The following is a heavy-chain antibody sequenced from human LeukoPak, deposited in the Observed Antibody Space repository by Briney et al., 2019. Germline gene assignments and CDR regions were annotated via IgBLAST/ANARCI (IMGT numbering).Heavy chain of an antibody. CDR3: ARDISIEAFDI. CDR2: ISDIGSI. D-gene: IGHD6-6*01. CDR1: GGSISSYY. V-gene: IGHV4-59*01. J-gene: IGHJ3*02. Sequence: SETLSLTCTVSGGSISSYYWSWIRQPPGKGLEWIAYISDIGSINYNPSLKSRVTISVDTSKNQFSLKLSSVTAADTAVYYCARDISIEAFDIWGQGTMVTVSS.